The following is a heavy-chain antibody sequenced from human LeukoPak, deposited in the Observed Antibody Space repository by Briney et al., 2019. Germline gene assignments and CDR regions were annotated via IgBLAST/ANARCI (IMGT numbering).Heavy chain of an antibody. J-gene: IGHJ4*02. D-gene: IGHD2-2*01. Sequence: SGGSPRLSCAASGFTFSSYAMSWVRQAPGKGLEWVSAITGGGDTTYYAHPVKGRFTISRDNSKNTVYLQMNSLRAEDTAVYYCANKRCTSSSCYLEYWGQGILVAVSS. CDR2: ITGGGDTT. CDR3: ANKRCTSSSCYLEY. CDR1: GFTFSSYA. V-gene: IGHV3-23*01.